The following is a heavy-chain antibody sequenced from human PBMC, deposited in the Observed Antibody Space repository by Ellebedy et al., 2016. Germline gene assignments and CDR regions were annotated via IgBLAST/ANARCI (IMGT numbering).Heavy chain of an antibody. Sequence: GGSLRLSXAASGFTFSAHYMHWIRQVPGKGLEWVSYINAGSRAIYYADSVKGRFTISRDDAKNSLYLQMNRLRAEDTGVYYCTRDLTGYAMDSWGQGTLVTVSS. J-gene: IGHJ4*02. CDR1: GFTFSAHY. V-gene: IGHV3-48*04. CDR3: TRDLTGYAMDS. D-gene: IGHD3-9*01. CDR2: INAGSRAI.